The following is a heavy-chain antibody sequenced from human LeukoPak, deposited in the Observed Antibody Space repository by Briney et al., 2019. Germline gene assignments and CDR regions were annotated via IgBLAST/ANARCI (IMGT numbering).Heavy chain of an antibody. CDR3: AREDGIAVAGTGGYFDY. J-gene: IGHJ4*02. CDR2: INPSGGST. CDR1: GYTFTSYY. D-gene: IGHD6-19*01. V-gene: IGHV1-46*01. Sequence: ASVTVSCKASGYTFTSYYMHWVRQAPGQGLEWMGIINPSGGSTSYAQKFLGRVTMTRDTSTSTVYMELSSLRSEDTAVYYCAREDGIAVAGTGGYFDYWGQGTLVTVSS.